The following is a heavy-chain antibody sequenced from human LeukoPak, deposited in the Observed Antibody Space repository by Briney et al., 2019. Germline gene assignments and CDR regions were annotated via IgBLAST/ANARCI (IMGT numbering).Heavy chain of an antibody. CDR1: GYTFTSYG. V-gene: IGHV1-18*01. D-gene: IGHD3-10*01. CDR2: ISAYNGNT. Sequence: ASVKVSCKASGYTFTSYGISWVRQAPGQGLEWMGWISAYNGNTNYAQKLQGRVTMTTDTSTSTAYMELRSLRSDDTAVYYCARDSVESYYYGSGSYNYWGQGTLVTVSS. J-gene: IGHJ4*02. CDR3: ARDSVESYYYGSGSYNY.